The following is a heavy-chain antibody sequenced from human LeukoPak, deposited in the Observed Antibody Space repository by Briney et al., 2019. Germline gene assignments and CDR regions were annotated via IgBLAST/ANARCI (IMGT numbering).Heavy chain of an antibody. J-gene: IGHJ5*02. Sequence: GGSLRLSCPASGFTFSSYSMNWVRQAPGKGLEWVSPISSSSYIYYADSVKGRFTISRDNAKTSLYLQMNSLRAEDTALYHCARDRFYYTSGSFPAPVGFDPWGQGTLVTVSA. CDR3: ARDRFYYTSGSFPAPVGFDP. CDR2: ISSSSYI. V-gene: IGHV3-21*04. D-gene: IGHD3-10*01. CDR1: GFTFSSYS.